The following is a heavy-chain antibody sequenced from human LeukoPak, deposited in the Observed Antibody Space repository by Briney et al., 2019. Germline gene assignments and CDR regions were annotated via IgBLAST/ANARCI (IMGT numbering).Heavy chain of an antibody. CDR3: ARGQALWSGCYKSNSYFDY. V-gene: IGHV4-59*01. J-gene: IGHJ4*02. CDR2: IYYSGST. D-gene: IGHD3-3*01. CDR1: GGSINSYY. Sequence: SETLSFTCTVSGGSINSYYWSWIRQPPGKGLEWIGYIYYSGSTNYNPSLKSRVTISLDTSKNQFSLKLSSVTAADTAVYYCARGQALWSGCYKSNSYFDYWDQGTLVTVSS.